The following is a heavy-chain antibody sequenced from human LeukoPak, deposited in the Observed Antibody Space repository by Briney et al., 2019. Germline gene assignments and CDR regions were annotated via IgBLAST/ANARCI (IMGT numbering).Heavy chain of an antibody. CDR3: ATQGPLVRGDYYYYVDV. J-gene: IGHJ6*03. Sequence: GESLKISCQGSGYSFTSYLIGWVRQMPGKGLEWMGIIYPGDSGTRYSPSFQGQVTISADKSISTAYLQWSSLKASDTAMYYCATQGPLVRGDYYYYVDVWGKGTTVTVSS. CDR2: IYPGDSGT. V-gene: IGHV5-51*01. CDR1: GYSFTSYL. D-gene: IGHD3-10*02.